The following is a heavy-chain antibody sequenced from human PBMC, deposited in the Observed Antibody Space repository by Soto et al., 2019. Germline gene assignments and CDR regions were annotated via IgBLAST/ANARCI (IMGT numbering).Heavy chain of an antibody. Sequence: GGSLRLSCAASGFTFSSYAMHWVRQAPGKGLEWVAIISYDGSNKYYADSVKGRFTMSRDNSKNTPYLQMNSLRAEDTAVYYCVRDPQHPDWFDPSGQGTLVTVSS. CDR1: GFTFSSYA. CDR2: ISYDGSNK. V-gene: IGHV3-30-3*01. J-gene: IGHJ5*02. CDR3: VRDPQHPDWFDP.